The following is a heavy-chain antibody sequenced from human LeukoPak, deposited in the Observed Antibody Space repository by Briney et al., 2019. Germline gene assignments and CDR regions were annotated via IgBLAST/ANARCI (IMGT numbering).Heavy chain of an antibody. V-gene: IGHV1-46*01. Sequence: GASVKVSCKASGYTFTSYYMHWVRQAPGQGLEWMGIINPSGGSTSYAQKFQGRVTMTRDTSTSTVYMELSSLRSEDTAVYYCARSDPIAVAGFYMDVWGKGTTVTVSS. J-gene: IGHJ6*03. CDR3: ARSDPIAVAGFYMDV. CDR2: INPSGGST. CDR1: GYTFTSYY. D-gene: IGHD6-19*01.